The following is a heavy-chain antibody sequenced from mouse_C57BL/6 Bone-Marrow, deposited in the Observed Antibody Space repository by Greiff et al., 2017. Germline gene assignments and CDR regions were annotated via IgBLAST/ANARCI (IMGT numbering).Heavy chain of an antibody. CDR1: GFSLTSYA. CDR2: IWTGGGT. J-gene: IGHJ2*01. V-gene: IGHV2-9-1*01. D-gene: IGHD1-1*01. CDR3: ARIYYGSSYEVGY. Sequence: VQGVESGPGLVAPSQSLSITCTVSGFSLTSYAISWVRQPPGKGLEWLGVIWTGGGTNYNSALKSRLSISKDNSKSQVFLKMNSLQTDDTARYYCARIYYGSSYEVGYWGQGTTLTVSS.